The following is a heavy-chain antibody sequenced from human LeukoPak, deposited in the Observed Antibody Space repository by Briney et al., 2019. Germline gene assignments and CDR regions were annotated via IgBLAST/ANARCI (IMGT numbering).Heavy chain of an antibody. Sequence: SETLSLTCTVSAGSTSNYYWSWIRQPAGKGLEWIGRIYTSGSTNYNPSLKSRVTISVDKSKNQSSLKLSSVTAADTAVYYCARGLVGTTGEQNWFDPRGQGTLVTVSS. CDR1: AGSTSNYY. CDR2: IYTSGST. V-gene: IGHV4-4*07. D-gene: IGHD1-26*01. CDR3: ARGLVGTTGEQNWFDP. J-gene: IGHJ5*02.